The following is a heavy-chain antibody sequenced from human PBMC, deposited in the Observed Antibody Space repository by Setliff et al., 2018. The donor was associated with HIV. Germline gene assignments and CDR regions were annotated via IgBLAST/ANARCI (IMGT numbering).Heavy chain of an antibody. J-gene: IGHJ6*04. Sequence: GGSLRLSCAASGFTFSSYAMSWVRQAPGKGLEWVSAISGSGGSTYYADSVKGRFTISRDNSKNTLYLQMNSLRAGDTAVYYCAKAFGYCSGGSCPVLMDVWGKGTTVTVSA. V-gene: IGHV3-23*01. CDR1: GFTFSSYA. CDR2: ISGSGGST. D-gene: IGHD2-15*01. CDR3: AKAFGYCSGGSCPVLMDV.